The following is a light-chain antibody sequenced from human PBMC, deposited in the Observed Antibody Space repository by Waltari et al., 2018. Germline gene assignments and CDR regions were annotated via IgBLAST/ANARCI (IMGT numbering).Light chain of an antibody. CDR1: QRVGSNY. CDR2: GAS. Sequence: EIVMTQSPGTLTLSPGERATLSCRASQRVGSNYLAWYQRKPGQAPRLLVYGASNSATGIPDRFSGSGSGTDFTLTISRLEPQDFAVYYCHQYATSPLTFGQGTKVEI. V-gene: IGKV3-20*01. CDR3: HQYATSPLT. J-gene: IGKJ1*01.